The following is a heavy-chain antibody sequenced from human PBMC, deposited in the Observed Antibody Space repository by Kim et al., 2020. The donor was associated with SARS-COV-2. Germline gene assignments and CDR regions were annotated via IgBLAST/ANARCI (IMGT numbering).Heavy chain of an antibody. Sequence: GGSLRLSCAASGLTFSNYAMHWVRQAPGKGLGWVAVISYDGSNKYYADSVKGRFTISRDNSKNTLNLQMNSLRAEDTAVYYCARSPGRFVSSGYSFYFDFWGQGTLVTVSS. CDR1: GLTFSNYA. CDR3: ARSPGRFVSSGYSFYFDF. D-gene: IGHD3-22*01. V-gene: IGHV3-30*04. J-gene: IGHJ4*02. CDR2: ISYDGSNK.